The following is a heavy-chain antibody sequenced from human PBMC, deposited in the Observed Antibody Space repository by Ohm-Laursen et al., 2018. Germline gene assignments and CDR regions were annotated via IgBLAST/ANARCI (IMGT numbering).Heavy chain of an antibody. CDR1: GFTFGNYG. J-gene: IGHJ3*02. CDR2: IWYDGSKK. V-gene: IGHV3-33*01. Sequence: SLRLSCTASGFTFGNYGMHWVRQAPGKGLEWVAVIWYDGSKKYYADSVKGRFTISRDNPKNTLYLQMNSLRAEDTAVYYCARGVASRSGAFDIWGRGTMFTVSS. CDR3: ARGVASRSGAFDI. D-gene: IGHD6-6*01.